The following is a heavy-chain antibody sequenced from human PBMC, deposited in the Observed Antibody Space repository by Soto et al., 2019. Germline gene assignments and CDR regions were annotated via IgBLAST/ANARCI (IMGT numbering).Heavy chain of an antibody. J-gene: IGHJ1*01. CDR3: ARAYAATGYSSGWSSPRVNRGLFQH. CDR1: GGSFSGYY. V-gene: IGHV4-34*01. D-gene: IGHD6-19*01. CDR2: INHSGST. Sequence: SETLSLTCAVYGGSFSGYYWSWIRQPPGKGLEWIGEINHSGSTNYNPSLKSRVTISVETSKNQFSLKLSSVTAADTAVYYCARAYAATGYSSGWSSPRVNRGLFQHWGQGTLVTVSS.